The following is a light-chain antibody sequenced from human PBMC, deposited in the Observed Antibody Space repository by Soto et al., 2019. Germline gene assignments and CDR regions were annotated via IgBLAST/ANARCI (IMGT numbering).Light chain of an antibody. Sequence: IGIGQAPDTKSLSPGERGTESSWTSQSVNDNLAWYQQKPGQAPRLLVYGASIGATGIPARFSGSGSGTEFTRTISSLQSEDFAIYYCLQYNNWRVSFGGGTKVDIK. CDR3: LQYNNWRVS. V-gene: IGKV3D-15*01. CDR1: QSVNDN. CDR2: GAS. J-gene: IGKJ4*01.